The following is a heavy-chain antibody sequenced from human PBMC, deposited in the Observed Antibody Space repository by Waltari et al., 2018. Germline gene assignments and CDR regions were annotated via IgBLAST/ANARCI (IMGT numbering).Heavy chain of an antibody. V-gene: IGHV3-7*01. D-gene: IGHD1-1*01. CDR3: VGWNDPINS. CDR1: GFPISRFR. J-gene: IGHJ4*02. Sequence: EAQLVPSGGGLVQPGGSLPLSCAPSGFPISRFRMTWIRQAPGQGLQWVAHIGPDGSDKYYVDSVKGRFTISRDNAENSLLLQMSSLRVEDTALYYCVGWNDPINSWGQGTLVAVSS. CDR2: IGPDGSDK.